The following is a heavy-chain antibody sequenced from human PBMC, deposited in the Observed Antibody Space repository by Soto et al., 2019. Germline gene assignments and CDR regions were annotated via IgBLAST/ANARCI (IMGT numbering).Heavy chain of an antibody. J-gene: IGHJ6*02. Sequence: EVQLVESGGGLVQPGGSLRLSCAASGFTFSSYSMNWVRQAPGKGLEWVSYISSSSSTIYYADSVKGRFTISRDNAKNSLYLQMNSLRAEDTAVYYCARDMVRGVIIGADLYYYYGMDVWGQGTTVTVSS. V-gene: IGHV3-48*01. CDR2: ISSSSSTI. CDR1: GFTFSSYS. D-gene: IGHD3-10*01. CDR3: ARDMVRGVIIGADLYYYYGMDV.